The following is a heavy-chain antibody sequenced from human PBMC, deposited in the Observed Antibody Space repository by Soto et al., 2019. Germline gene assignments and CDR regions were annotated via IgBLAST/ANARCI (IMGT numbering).Heavy chain of an antibody. CDR3: VKDRGSTIPYYFDF. D-gene: IGHD3-10*01. CDR2: ISYDGSNK. V-gene: IGHV3-30*18. Sequence: PGGSLRLSXAASGFTFSSFGMHWVRQAPGKGLEWVTVISYDGSNKNYTDSVKGRFTISRDNSKKTLYLQMNSVRAEDTAVYYCVKDRGSTIPYYFDFWGQGTLVTVSS. CDR1: GFTFSSFG. J-gene: IGHJ4*02.